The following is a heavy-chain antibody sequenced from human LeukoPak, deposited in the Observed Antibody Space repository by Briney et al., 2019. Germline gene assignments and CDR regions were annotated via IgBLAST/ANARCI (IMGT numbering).Heavy chain of an antibody. V-gene: IGHV1-69*13. D-gene: IGHD5-24*01. CDR1: GGTFSSYA. J-gene: IGHJ5*02. Sequence: SVKVSCKASGGTFSSYAISWVRQAPGQGLEWMGGIIPIFGTANYAQKFQGRVTITADESTSTAYMELSSLRSEDTAVYYCARSLRWLPNWFDPWDQGTLVTVSS. CDR3: ARSLRWLPNWFDP. CDR2: IIPIFGTA.